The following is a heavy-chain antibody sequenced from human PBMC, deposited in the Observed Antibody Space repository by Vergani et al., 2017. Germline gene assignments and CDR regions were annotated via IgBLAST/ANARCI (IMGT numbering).Heavy chain of an antibody. V-gene: IGHV3-33*01. CDR2: IWYDGSNK. CDR1: GFTFSSYG. Sequence: QVQLVESGGGVVQPGRSLRLSCAASGFTFSSYGMHWVRQAPGKGLEWVAVIWYDGSNKYYADSVKGRFTISRDNSKNTLYLQMNSLRAEDTAVYYCAGYYDYGDYFDYWGQGTLVTVSS. J-gene: IGHJ4*02. CDR3: AGYYDYGDYFDY. D-gene: IGHD4-17*01.